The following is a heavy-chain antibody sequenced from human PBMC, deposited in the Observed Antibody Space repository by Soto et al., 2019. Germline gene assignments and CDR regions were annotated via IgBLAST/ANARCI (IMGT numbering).Heavy chain of an antibody. CDR3: ARDRDYYGSGSSAFDY. V-gene: IGHV3-48*01. CDR1: GFTFSSYS. Sequence: PGGSLRLSCAASGFTFSSYSMNWVRQAPGKGLEWVSYISSSSTIYYADPVKGRFTISRDNAKNSLYLQMNSLRAEDTAVYYCARDRDYYGSGSSAFDYWGQGTLVTVSS. J-gene: IGHJ4*02. CDR2: ISSSSTI. D-gene: IGHD3-10*01.